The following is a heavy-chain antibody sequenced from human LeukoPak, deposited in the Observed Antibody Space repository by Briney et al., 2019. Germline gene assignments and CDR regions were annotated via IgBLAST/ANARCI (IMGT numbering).Heavy chain of an antibody. Sequence: GASVKVSCKASGGTFSSYAISWVRQAPGQGLEWVGGIIPIFGTANYAQKFQGRVTITTDESTSTAYMELSSLRSEDTAVYYCARGFIVVPAAATYYYMDVWGKGTTVTVSS. CDR3: ARGFIVVPAAATYYYMDV. CDR2: IIPIFGTA. CDR1: GGTFSSYA. V-gene: IGHV1-69*05. J-gene: IGHJ6*03. D-gene: IGHD2-2*01.